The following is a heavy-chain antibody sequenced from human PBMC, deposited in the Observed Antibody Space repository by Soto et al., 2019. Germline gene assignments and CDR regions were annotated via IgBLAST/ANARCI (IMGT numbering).Heavy chain of an antibody. J-gene: IGHJ4*02. V-gene: IGHV3-30*18. D-gene: IGHD1-1*01. CDR1: GFNFSSYG. CDR3: AKERLYYFDY. CDR2: ISYDGSNK. Sequence: QVQLVESGGGVVQPGRSLRLSCAASGFNFSSYGMHWVRQAPGKGLEWVAVISYDGSNKYYADSVKGRFTISRDNSKNTLYLQMNSLRAEDTAVYYCAKERLYYFDYWGQGTLVTVSS.